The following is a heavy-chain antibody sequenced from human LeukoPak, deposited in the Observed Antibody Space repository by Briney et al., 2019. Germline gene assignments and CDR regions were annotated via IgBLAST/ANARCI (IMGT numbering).Heavy chain of an antibody. Sequence: GASVTVSCKASGYTFTTYDINWVRQATGQGLEWMGWMNPNTGDTGYAQKFQGRVTLTRNTSISTAYMELSSLRSEDTAVYYCARSRRITVFGVPKGGWFDPWGQGTLVTVSS. D-gene: IGHD3-3*01. CDR1: GYTFTTYD. CDR2: MNPNTGDT. V-gene: IGHV1-8*03. J-gene: IGHJ5*02. CDR3: ARSRRITVFGVPKGGWFDP.